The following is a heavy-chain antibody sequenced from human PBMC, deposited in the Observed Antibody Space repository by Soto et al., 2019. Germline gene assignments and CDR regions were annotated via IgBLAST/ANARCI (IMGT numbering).Heavy chain of an antibody. CDR1: GGTISSGGYY. D-gene: IGHD3-3*01. Sequence: PSETLSLTCTVSGGTISSGGYYWSWISKHPGKGLEWIGYIYYSGSTHYKPSLKSRVTISVDTSKNQFSLKLSSVTAADTAVYYCARVRMESPRSTYYMDVWGKGTTVTVSS. CDR2: IYYSGST. J-gene: IGHJ6*03. V-gene: IGHV4-31*03. CDR3: ARVRMESPRSTYYMDV.